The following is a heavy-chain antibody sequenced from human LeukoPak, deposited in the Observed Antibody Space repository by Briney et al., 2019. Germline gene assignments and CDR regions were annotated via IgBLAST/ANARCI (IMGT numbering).Heavy chain of an antibody. Sequence: SETLSLTCAVSGYSISSGYYWGWIRQPPGKGLEWIGSIYHSGSTYYNPSLKSRVTISVDTSKNQFSLKLSSVTAADTAVYYCARDPKLTGVFDYWGQGTLVTVSS. CDR2: IYHSGST. J-gene: IGHJ4*02. CDR3: ARDPKLTGVFDY. D-gene: IGHD7-27*01. CDR1: GYSISSGYY. V-gene: IGHV4-38-2*02.